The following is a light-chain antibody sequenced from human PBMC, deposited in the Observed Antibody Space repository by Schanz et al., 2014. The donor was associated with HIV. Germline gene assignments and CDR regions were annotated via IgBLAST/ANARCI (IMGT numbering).Light chain of an antibody. CDR3: CSYARSSSLV. CDR2: EVS. J-gene: IGLJ3*02. V-gene: IGLV2-23*02. Sequence: QSALTQPASVSGSPGQSITIPCTGTYSDIGAYLYVSWYQQHPGKAPKLIIYEVSERPSGVPDRFSGSKSGNTASLTISGLQAEDEADYYCCSYARSSSLVFGGGTKVTVL. CDR1: YSDIGAYLY.